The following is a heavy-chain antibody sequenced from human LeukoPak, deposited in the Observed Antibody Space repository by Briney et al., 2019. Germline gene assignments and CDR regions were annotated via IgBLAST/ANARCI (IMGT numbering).Heavy chain of an antibody. CDR1: GDIFNHYA. V-gene: IGHV1-69*06. D-gene: IGHD1-1*01. CDR2: IIPTVGAT. Sequence: SVKVSCKASGDIFNHYAINWVRQAPGQGLEYMGGIIPTVGATKFAQKFQGTVTITADKSSNTVYMELSSLRPEDTAVYYCAKMGGTTAPHGGQGTLVTVSS. J-gene: IGHJ4*02. CDR3: AKMGGTTAPH.